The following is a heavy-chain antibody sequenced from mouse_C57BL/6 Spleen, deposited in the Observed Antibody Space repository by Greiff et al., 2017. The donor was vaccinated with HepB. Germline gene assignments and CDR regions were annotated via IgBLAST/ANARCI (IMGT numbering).Heavy chain of an antibody. CDR1: GYTFTDYN. Sequence: EVQLQQSGPELVKPGASVKIPCKASGYTFTDYNMDWVKQSHGKSLEWIGDINPNNGGTIYNQKFKGKATLTVDKSSSTAYMELRILTSEDTAVYYCARETVEGFAYWGQGTLVTVSA. J-gene: IGHJ3*01. V-gene: IGHV1-18*01. CDR2: INPNNGGT. D-gene: IGHD1-1*01. CDR3: ARETVEGFAY.